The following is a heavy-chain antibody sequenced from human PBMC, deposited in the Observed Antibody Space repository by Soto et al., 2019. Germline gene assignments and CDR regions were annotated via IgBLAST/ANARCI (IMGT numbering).Heavy chain of an antibody. CDR1: GFTLRTYT. Sequence: GGSLRLSCAASGFTLRTYTMNWVRQAPGKGLEWVSSISISSSDRYYADSVRGRFTISRDNAKNALYLQMNSLRADDTAVYFCVRGMNPLFGGQGTLVTVYS. CDR3: VRGMNPLF. V-gene: IGHV3-21*06. CDR2: ISISSSDR. J-gene: IGHJ4*01.